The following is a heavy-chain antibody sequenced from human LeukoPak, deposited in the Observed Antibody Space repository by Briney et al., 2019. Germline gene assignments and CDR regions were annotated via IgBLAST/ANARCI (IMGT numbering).Heavy chain of an antibody. J-gene: IGHJ4*02. CDR1: GFTFSSYA. D-gene: IGHD2-2*01. V-gene: IGHV3-7*01. CDR2: IKQDGSEK. CDR3: ARGQYCSSTSCWRFDY. Sequence: GGSLRLSCVASGFTFSSYAMSWVRQAPGKGLDWVANIKQDGSEKSYADSVKGRFTISRDNAMESLYLQMNSPRVEDTAVYYCARGQYCSSTSCWRFDYWGQGAQVTVSS.